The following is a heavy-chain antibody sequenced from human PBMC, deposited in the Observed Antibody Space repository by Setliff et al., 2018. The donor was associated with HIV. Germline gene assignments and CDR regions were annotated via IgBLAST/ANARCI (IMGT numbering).Heavy chain of an antibody. CDR2: ISYDSRFI. V-gene: IGHV3-21*01. CDR3: ARDWRHKAFDI. D-gene: IGHD2-21*01. J-gene: IGHJ3*02. CDR1: GFTFSNYN. Sequence: GGSLRLSCAASGFTFSNYNMNWVRQAPGKGLEWVSSISYDSRFIYHADSMKGRFTISRDNAKKLVYLQMNSLRAEDTAIYYCARDWRHKAFDIWGLGTMVTVSS.